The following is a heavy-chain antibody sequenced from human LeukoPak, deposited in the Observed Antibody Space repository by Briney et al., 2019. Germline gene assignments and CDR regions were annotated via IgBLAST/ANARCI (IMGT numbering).Heavy chain of an antibody. Sequence: SETLSLACTVSGGSISSYYWSWIRQPPGKGLEWIGYIYYSGSTNYNPSLKSRVTISVDTSKNQFSLKLSSVTAADTAVYYCAREATVTYSFDYWGQGTLVTVSS. J-gene: IGHJ4*02. V-gene: IGHV4-59*12. CDR2: IYYSGST. CDR1: GGSISSYY. CDR3: AREATVTYSFDY. D-gene: IGHD4-17*01.